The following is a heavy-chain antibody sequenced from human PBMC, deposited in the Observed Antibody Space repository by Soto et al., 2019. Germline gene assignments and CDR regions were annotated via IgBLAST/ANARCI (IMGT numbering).Heavy chain of an antibody. Sequence: SQTLSLTCAISGDSVSSNSAAWHWIRQSPSRGLEWLGRTYYRSNWHYDYAVSIKSRITISPDSSKNQFSLQLNSVTPEDTAVYQCARGAHNSAWSWGQGTLVTVS. V-gene: IGHV6-1*01. CDR2: TYYRSNWHY. D-gene: IGHD6-19*01. J-gene: IGHJ5*02. CDR1: GDSVSSNSAA. CDR3: ARGAHNSAWS.